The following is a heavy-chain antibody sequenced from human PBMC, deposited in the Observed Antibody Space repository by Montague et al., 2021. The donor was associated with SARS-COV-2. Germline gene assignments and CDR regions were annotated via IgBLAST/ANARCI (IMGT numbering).Heavy chain of an antibody. V-gene: IGHV4-59*01. J-gene: IGHJ5*02. CDR2: ICFKKST. D-gene: IGHD5-24*01. CDR3: AREDRWNWFDP. Sequence: SETLSLTCSILVSSNSGSYRKSTRQHSSHQINSYAFICFKKSTNYNPSLETRVTISVDPSKNQFSLKLSSVTAADTAVYYCAREDRWNWFDPWGQGTLVIVSS. CDR1: VSSNSGSY.